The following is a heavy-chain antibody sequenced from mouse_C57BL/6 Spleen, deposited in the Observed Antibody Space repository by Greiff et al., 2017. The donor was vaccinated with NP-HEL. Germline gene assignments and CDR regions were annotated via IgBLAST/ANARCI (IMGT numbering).Heavy chain of an antibody. Sequence: QVQLQQSGAELVKPGASVKISCKASGYAFSSYWMNWVKQRPGKGLEWIGQIYPGDGDTNYNGKFKGKATLTADKSSSTAYMQRSSLTSEDSAVYFCASQRGSRGYFDVWGTGTTVTVSS. J-gene: IGHJ1*03. CDR2: IYPGDGDT. V-gene: IGHV1-80*01. D-gene: IGHD1-1*01. CDR3: ASQRGSRGYFDV. CDR1: GYAFSSYW.